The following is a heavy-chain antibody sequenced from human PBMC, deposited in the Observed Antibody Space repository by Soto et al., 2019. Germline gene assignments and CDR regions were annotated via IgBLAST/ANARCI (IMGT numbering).Heavy chain of an antibody. J-gene: IGHJ5*02. Sequence: EVQLVESGGGLVQPGRSLRLSCAASGFTFDDYAMHWVRQAPGKGLEWVSGISWNSGSIGYADSVKGRFTISRDNAKNSLYLQMNSLRAEDTALYYCAKDNSSGYYYGWFDPWGQGTLVTVSS. CDR2: ISWNSGSI. D-gene: IGHD3-22*01. CDR3: AKDNSSGYYYGWFDP. V-gene: IGHV3-9*01. CDR1: GFTFDDYA.